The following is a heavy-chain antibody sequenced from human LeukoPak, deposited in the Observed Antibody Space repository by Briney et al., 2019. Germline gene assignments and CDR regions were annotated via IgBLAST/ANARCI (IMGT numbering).Heavy chain of an antibody. CDR1: GFTFSSYD. J-gene: IGHJ4*02. CDR3: AKDHYYFDY. CDR2: IVPSGGTT. V-gene: IGHV3-23*01. Sequence: HTGGSLRLSCAASGFTFSSYDMSWVRQAPGKGLEWVSAIVPSGGTTSYADSVKGRFTISRDNSKNTLYLQMNSLRAEDTAVYYCAKDHYYFDYWGQGTLVTVSS.